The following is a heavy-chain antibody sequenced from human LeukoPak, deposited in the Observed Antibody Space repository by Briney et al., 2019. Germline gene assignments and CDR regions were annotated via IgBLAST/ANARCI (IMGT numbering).Heavy chain of an antibody. Sequence: GGSLRLSCAASGFTFDDYAMHWVRQAPGKGLEWVSLISWDCGSTYYADSVKGRFTISRDNSKNSLYLRMNSLRAEDTALYYCAKGGWTPYYYFDYWGQGTLVTVSS. D-gene: IGHD6-19*01. CDR3: AKGGWTPYYYFDY. V-gene: IGHV3-43D*04. J-gene: IGHJ4*02. CDR2: ISWDCGST. CDR1: GFTFDDYA.